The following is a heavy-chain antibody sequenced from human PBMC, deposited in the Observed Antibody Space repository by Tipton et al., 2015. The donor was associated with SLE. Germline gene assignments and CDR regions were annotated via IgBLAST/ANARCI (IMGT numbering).Heavy chain of an antibody. D-gene: IGHD1-14*01. CDR1: GSTFSSYE. CDR3: ARDGEPDFDY. CDR2: ISSSGFMI. J-gene: IGHJ4*02. Sequence: GSLRLSCAASGSTFSSYEMNWVRQAPGKGLQWIASISSSGFMIYYADSVKGRFTISSDNAKNSLYLQMNSLRAEDTALYYCARDGEPDFDYWGQGTLVTVSS. V-gene: IGHV3-48*03.